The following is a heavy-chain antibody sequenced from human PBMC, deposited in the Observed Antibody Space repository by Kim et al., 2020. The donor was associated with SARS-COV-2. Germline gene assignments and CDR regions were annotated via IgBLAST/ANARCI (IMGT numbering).Heavy chain of an antibody. Sequence: SETLSLTCAVYGGSFSGYYWSWIRQPPGKGLEWIGEINHSGSTNYNPSLKSRVTISVDTSKNQFSLKLSSVTAADTAVYYCARVSSSSRNYYYYGMDVWGQGTTVTVSS. D-gene: IGHD6-6*01. V-gene: IGHV4-34*01. CDR3: ARVSSSSRNYYYYGMDV. CDR1: GGSFSGYY. J-gene: IGHJ6*02. CDR2: INHSGST.